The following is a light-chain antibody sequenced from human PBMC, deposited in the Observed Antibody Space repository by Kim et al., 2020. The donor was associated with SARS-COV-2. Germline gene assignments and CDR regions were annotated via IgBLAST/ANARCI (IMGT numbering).Light chain of an antibody. Sequence: EIVLTQSPGTLSLSPGDRATLSCRASQSVTSGLLGWYQQKPGQAPRLLIYGASIRATDIPDRFSGSGSGTDFTLTISRLEPEDFAVYYCQQYGTSPYTFGQGTKLEIK. CDR3: QQYGTSPYT. J-gene: IGKJ2*01. V-gene: IGKV3-20*01. CDR1: QSVTSGL. CDR2: GAS.